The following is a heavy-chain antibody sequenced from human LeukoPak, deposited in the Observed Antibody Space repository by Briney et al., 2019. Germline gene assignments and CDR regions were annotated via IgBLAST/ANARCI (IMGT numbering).Heavy chain of an antibody. J-gene: IGHJ3*02. CDR3: ARVEVGATNAFDI. Sequence: SETLSLTCTVSRGSISSGSYYWSWIRQPPGQRLEWIGRIYSSGSTKYNPSLKSRVTISIDMTKNQFSLKLTSVTATDTAVYYCARVEVGATNAFDIWGQGTMVTVSS. V-gene: IGHV4-61*02. CDR1: RGSISSGSYY. D-gene: IGHD1-26*01. CDR2: IYSSGST.